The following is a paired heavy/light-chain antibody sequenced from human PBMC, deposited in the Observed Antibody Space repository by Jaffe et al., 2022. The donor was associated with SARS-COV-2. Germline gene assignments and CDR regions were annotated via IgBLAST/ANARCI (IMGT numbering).Heavy chain of an antibody. Sequence: EVQLVESGGGLVQPGGSLRLSCAASGFTLEINGMTWVRQAPGKGLEWVSSISGSGARTFYADSVEGRFTISRDNSKNTLYLQMNNLRAEDTATFYCVKDLWFGDLSSVAWGQGTLVTVSS. D-gene: IGHD3-10*01. CDR2: ISGSGART. CDR1: GFTLEING. J-gene: IGHJ5*02. CDR3: VKDLWFGDLSSVA. V-gene: IGHV3-23*04.
Light chain of an antibody. Sequence: FMLTQPHSVSESSGKTVTISCAGTGGSIASNYVQWYQQRPGSAPTIVIYEDKQRPSGVPDRFSGSVARSSNSASLTISGLKTEDEADYYCQSYDGTSVVFGGGTKLTVL. CDR3: QSYDGTSVV. CDR2: EDK. CDR1: GGSIASNY. V-gene: IGLV6-57*02. J-gene: IGLJ2*01.